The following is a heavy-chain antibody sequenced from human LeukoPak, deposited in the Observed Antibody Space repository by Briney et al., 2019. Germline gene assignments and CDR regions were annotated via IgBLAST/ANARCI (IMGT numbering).Heavy chain of an antibody. D-gene: IGHD3-10*01. CDR1: GGSTSGHF. V-gene: IGHV4-59*11. CDR3: ARENYLTMVRGVNNRFDP. CDR2: IFYTGRA. Sequence: PSENLSLTCTVSGGSTSGHFLAWIRQPPGKGPECIAYIFYTGRAYYNPSLKSRITISVDTSKKQFSLKLSSVTAADTAVYYCARENYLTMVRGVNNRFDPWGQGTLVTVSS. J-gene: IGHJ5*02.